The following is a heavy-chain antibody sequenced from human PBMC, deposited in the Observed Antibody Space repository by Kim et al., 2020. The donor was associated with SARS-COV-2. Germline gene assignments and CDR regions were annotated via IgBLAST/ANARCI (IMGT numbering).Heavy chain of an antibody. CDR2: INHSGST. V-gene: IGHV4-34*01. D-gene: IGHD3-22*01. CDR3: ARAVSSGYSRIFQH. Sequence: SETLSLTCAVYGGSFSGYYWSWIRQPPGKGLEWIGEINHSGSTNYNPSLKSRVTISVDTSKNQFSLKLSSVTAADTAVHYCARAVSSGYSRIFQHWGQGTLVTVSS. J-gene: IGHJ1*01. CDR1: GGSFSGYY.